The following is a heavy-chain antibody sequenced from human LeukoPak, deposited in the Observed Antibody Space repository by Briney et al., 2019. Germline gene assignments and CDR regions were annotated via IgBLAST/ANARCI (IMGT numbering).Heavy chain of an antibody. J-gene: IGHJ6*02. CDR1: GFTFSSYW. CDR2: INHNGNVN. CDR3: ARGGGLDV. V-gene: IGHV3-7*03. Sequence: QAGGSLRLSCAASGFTFSSYWMNWARQAPGKGLEWVASINHNGNVNYYVDSVKGRFTISRDNAKNSLYLQMSNLRAEDTAVYFCARGGGLDVWGQGVTVTVSS. D-gene: IGHD3-16*01.